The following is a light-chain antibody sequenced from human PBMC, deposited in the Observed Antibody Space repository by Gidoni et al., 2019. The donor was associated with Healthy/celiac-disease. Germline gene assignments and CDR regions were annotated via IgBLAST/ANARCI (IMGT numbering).Light chain of an antibody. CDR1: QGISSW. V-gene: IGKV1-12*01. CDR3: RQANCCPGT. CDR2: AAS. J-gene: IGKJ1*01. Sequence: DIQMTQSPSSVSASVGDRVTISCRASQGISSWLAWYQQKPGKAPKLLIYAASSLQRGVPSRFSGGRAGTDFSLTIISLQPYEFVTYYCRQANCCPGTFGQGTKVEIK.